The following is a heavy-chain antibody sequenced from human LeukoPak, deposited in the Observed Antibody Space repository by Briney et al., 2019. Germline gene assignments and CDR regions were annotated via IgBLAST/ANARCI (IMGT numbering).Heavy chain of an antibody. Sequence: PSQTLSLTCTVSGRSISSGSYYWTWIRQSAGKGLEWIGRIYTSGTTKYNSSLKSRVSISLDMAKNQFSLKLASVTAADTAVYYCSRGGGSGWPTWFDTWGQGTLVTVSS. CDR2: IYTSGTT. J-gene: IGHJ5*02. V-gene: IGHV4-61*02. D-gene: IGHD6-19*01. CDR1: GRSISSGSYY. CDR3: SRGGGSGWPTWFDT.